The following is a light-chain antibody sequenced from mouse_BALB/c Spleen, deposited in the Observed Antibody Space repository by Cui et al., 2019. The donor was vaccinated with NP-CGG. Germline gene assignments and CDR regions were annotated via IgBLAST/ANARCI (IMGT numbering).Light chain of an antibody. Sequence: QAVLTQESQLTTSPVETVTLTFRSTTGAVTTSNYANWVQEKPDHLFTGLIGGTNNRAPGVPARFSGSLIGDKAALTITGAQTEDEAIYFCALWYSNHWVFGGGTKLTVL. J-gene: IGLJ1*01. CDR2: GTN. CDR1: TGAVTTSNY. V-gene: IGLV1*01. CDR3: ALWYSNHWV.